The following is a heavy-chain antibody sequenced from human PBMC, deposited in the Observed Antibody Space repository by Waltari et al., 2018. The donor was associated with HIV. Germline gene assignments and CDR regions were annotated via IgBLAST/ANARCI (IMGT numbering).Heavy chain of an antibody. V-gene: IGHV1-18*01. CDR2: SSVYNGNT. CDR1: GYTFTTYG. D-gene: IGHD6-19*01. J-gene: IGHJ5*02. Sequence: QVQLVQSGAEVKKPGASVKVSCKASGYTFTTYGISWVRQAPGQGLEWMGWSSVYNGNTNYAQKRQGRVTMTTDTSTSTAYMELRSLRSDDTAVYYCARTTFGEQWLVPGWFDPWGQGTLVTVSS. CDR3: ARTTFGEQWLVPGWFDP.